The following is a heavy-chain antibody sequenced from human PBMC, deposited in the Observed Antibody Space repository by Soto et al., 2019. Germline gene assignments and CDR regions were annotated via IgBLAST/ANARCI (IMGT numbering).Heavy chain of an antibody. V-gene: IGHV1-69*06. CDR1: GGTFSSYA. CDR3: ARDFGKYSSGWYGFDY. D-gene: IGHD6-19*01. CDR2: IIPIFGTA. Sequence: GASVKVSCKASGGTFSSYAISWVRQAPGQGLEWMGGIIPIFGTANYAQKFQGRVTITADKSTSTAYMELSSLRSEDTAAYYCARDFGKYSSGWYGFDYWGQGTLVTVSS. J-gene: IGHJ4*02.